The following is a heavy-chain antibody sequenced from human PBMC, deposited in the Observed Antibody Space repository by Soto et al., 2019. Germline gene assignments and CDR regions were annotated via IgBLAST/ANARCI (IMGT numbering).Heavy chain of an antibody. V-gene: IGHV3-20*01. CDR1: GFTFDDYG. CDR2: INWYGGST. Sequence: EVQLVESGGGVVRPGGSLRLSCAASGFTFDDYGMSWVRQAPGKGLEWVSGINWYGGSTGYADSVKGRITISRENAKNALYLQMNSLRAEDTALYHCARWGYDFWSGYQSAFDYWGQGTLVTVSS. J-gene: IGHJ4*02. D-gene: IGHD3-3*01. CDR3: ARWGYDFWSGYQSAFDY.